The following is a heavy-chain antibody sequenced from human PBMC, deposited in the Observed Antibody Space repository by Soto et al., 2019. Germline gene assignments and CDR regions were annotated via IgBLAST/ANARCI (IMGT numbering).Heavy chain of an antibody. CDR1: GFTFSSFD. CDR2: IGTAGDT. V-gene: IGHV3-13*01. J-gene: IGHJ4*02. D-gene: IGHD3-10*01. Sequence: GGSLRLSCAASGFTFSSFDMHWVRQATGKGLEWVSAIGTAGDTYYPGSVKGRFTISRDNAKNSLYLQMNSLRAEDTAVYYCARALMYGSGEFYWGQGTLVTVSS. CDR3: ARALMYGSGEFY.